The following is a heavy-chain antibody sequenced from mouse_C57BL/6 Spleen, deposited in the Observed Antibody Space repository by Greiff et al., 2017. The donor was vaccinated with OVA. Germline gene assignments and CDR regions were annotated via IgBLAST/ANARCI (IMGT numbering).Heavy chain of an antibody. V-gene: IGHV1-52*01. J-gene: IGHJ1*03. Sequence: QVQLQQPGAELVRPGSSVKLSCKASGYTFTSYWMHWVKQRPIQGLEWIGNIDPSDSETHYNQKFKDKATLTVDKSSSTAYMQLSSLTSEDSAVYYCARRDYGSLYWYFDVWGTGTTVTVSS. D-gene: IGHD1-1*01. CDR3: ARRDYGSLYWYFDV. CDR2: IDPSDSET. CDR1: GYTFTSYW.